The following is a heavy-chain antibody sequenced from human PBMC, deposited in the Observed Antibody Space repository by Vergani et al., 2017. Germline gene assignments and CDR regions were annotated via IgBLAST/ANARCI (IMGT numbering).Heavy chain of an antibody. CDR1: GFTFSSYA. V-gene: IGHV3-23*01. CDR3: AKGAIAVVVPRVPYYFDY. D-gene: IGHD6-19*01. Sequence: EVQLLESGGGLAQPGGSLRLSCAASGFTFSSYATSWVRQAPGKGLEWVSAISGSGGSTYYADSVKGRFTISRDNSKNTLYLQMNSLRAEDTAVYYCAKGAIAVVVPRVPYYFDYWGQGTLVTVSS. J-gene: IGHJ4*02. CDR2: ISGSGGST.